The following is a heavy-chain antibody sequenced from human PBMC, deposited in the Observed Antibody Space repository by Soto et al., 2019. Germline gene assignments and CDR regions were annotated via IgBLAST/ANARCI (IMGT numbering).Heavy chain of an antibody. J-gene: IGHJ6*02. CDR2: INPTGGST. CDR3: ARAIKRMAQGTGYHLSLYYFYGLDV. Sequence: ASVKVSCKASGYTFTSYYMHWVRQAPGQGLEWMGIINPTGGSTSYAQKFQGRVTMTRDTSTSTVYMQLTSLRSEDTAVYYCARAIKRMAQGTGYHLSLYYFYGLDVWGQGTTVTVSS. V-gene: IGHV1-46*01. CDR1: GYTFTSYY. D-gene: IGHD3-22*01.